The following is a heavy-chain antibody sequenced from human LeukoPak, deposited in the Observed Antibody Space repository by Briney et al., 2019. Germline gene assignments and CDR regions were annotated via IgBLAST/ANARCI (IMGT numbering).Heavy chain of an antibody. D-gene: IGHD3-16*01. Sequence: GSLRLSCAASGFTVSGTHMSWVRQAPGKGLEWVSAMYTGGTTYYADSVQGRFTISSDTSKNTLYLHMNILRADDTAVYYCAKDEATSGGGLASWGQGTLVTVSS. J-gene: IGHJ4*02. V-gene: IGHV3-53*01. CDR2: MYTGGTT. CDR1: GFTVSGTH. CDR3: AKDEATSGGGLAS.